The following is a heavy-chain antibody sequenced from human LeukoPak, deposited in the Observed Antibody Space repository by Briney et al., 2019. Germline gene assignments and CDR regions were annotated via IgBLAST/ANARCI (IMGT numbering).Heavy chain of an antibody. V-gene: IGHV3-11*01. CDR2: ISSSGSTI. CDR3: ARGGGYGSGSYYDTLIDY. D-gene: IGHD3-10*01. J-gene: IGHJ4*02. Sequence: PGGSLRLSCAASGFTFSDYYMSWIRQAPGKELEWVSYISSSGSTIYYADSVKGRFTISRDNAKNSLYLQMNSLRAEDTAVYYCARGGGYGSGSYYDTLIDYWGQGTLVTVSS. CDR1: GFTFSDYY.